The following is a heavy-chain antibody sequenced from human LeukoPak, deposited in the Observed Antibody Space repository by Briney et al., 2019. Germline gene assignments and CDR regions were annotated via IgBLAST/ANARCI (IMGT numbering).Heavy chain of an antibody. CDR1: GFTFSSYD. J-gene: IGHJ4*02. CDR2: ISYDGSNK. CDR3: ARDSKPTYYDFWSGYYTDY. V-gene: IGHV3-30-3*01. D-gene: IGHD3-3*01. Sequence: GGSLRLSCAASGFTFSSYDMHWVRQAPGKGLEWVAVISYDGSNKYYADSVKGRFTISRDNSRNTLYLQMNSLRAEDTAVYYCARDSKPTYYDFWSGYYTDYWGQGTLVTVSS.